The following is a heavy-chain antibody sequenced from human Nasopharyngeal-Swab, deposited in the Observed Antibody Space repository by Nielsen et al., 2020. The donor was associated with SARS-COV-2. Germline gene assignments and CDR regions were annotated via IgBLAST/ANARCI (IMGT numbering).Heavy chain of an antibody. Sequence: VRQAPGKGLEWVASISGSNNYTYYADPVKGRFTISRDNAENSLFLQVNSLRAEDTAVYYCAREGGRFSSTWYYYSYGMDVWGQGTTVTVSS. D-gene: IGHD6-13*01. J-gene: IGHJ6*02. V-gene: IGHV3-21*06. CDR3: AREGGRFSSTWYYYSYGMDV. CDR2: ISGSNNYT.